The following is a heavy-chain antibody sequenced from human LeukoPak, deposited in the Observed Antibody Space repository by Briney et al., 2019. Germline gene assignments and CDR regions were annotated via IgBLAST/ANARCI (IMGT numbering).Heavy chain of an antibody. J-gene: IGHJ4*02. V-gene: IGHV4-34*01. CDR3: ARTDSSGYSGFDY. Sequence: SETLSLTCAVYGGSFSGYYWSWIRQPPGKGLEWIGEINHSGSTNYNPSLKSRVTISVDTSKNQFSLKLSSVTAADTAVYYCARTDSSGYSGFDYWGQGTLVTVSS. D-gene: IGHD3-22*01. CDR2: INHSGST. CDR1: GGSFSGYY.